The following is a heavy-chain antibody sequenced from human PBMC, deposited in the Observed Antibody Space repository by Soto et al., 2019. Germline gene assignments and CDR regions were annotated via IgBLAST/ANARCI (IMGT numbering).Heavy chain of an antibody. CDR2: IYSGGST. D-gene: IGHD1-26*01. Sequence: EVQLVESGGGLIQPGGSLRLSCAASGFTVSSNYMSWVRQAPGKGLEWVSVIYSGGSTYYADSVKGRFTISRDNSKNTLYLQMNSLRAEDTAVYYCARGERWEPRGMDVWVQGTTVTVSS. J-gene: IGHJ6*01. V-gene: IGHV3-53*01. CDR3: ARGERWEPRGMDV. CDR1: GFTVSSNY.